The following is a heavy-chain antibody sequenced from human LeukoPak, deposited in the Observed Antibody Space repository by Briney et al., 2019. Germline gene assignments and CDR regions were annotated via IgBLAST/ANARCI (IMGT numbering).Heavy chain of an antibody. CDR3: AKSQTLKGGDI. Sequence: GGSLRLSCTVSGGTFSTYAMSWVRQAPGKGLEWVSAISGSGGNTYYADSVKGRFTISRDNSENTLYLQMNSLRAEDTAVYYCAKSQTLKGGDIWGQGTMVTVSS. V-gene: IGHV3-23*01. CDR2: ISGSGGNT. D-gene: IGHD3-16*01. J-gene: IGHJ3*02. CDR1: GGTFSTYA.